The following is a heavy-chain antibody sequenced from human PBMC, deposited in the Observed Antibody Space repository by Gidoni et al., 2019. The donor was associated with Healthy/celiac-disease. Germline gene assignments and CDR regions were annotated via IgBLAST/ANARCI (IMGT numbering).Heavy chain of an antibody. CDR3: ARGRITIFGVVIPQVIHFDY. CDR1: GYTFTSYY. Sequence: QVQLVQSGAEVKKPGASVKVSCKASGYTFTSYYMHWVRQAPGQGLEWMGIINPSGGSTSYAQKFQGRVTMTRDTSTSTVYMELSSLRSEDTAVYYCARGRITIFGVVIPQVIHFDYWGQGTLVTVSS. V-gene: IGHV1-46*01. CDR2: INPSGGST. D-gene: IGHD3-3*01. J-gene: IGHJ4*02.